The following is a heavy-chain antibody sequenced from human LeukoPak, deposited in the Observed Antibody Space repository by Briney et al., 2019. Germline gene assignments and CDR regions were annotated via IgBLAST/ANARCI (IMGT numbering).Heavy chain of an antibody. CDR2: FYYTRST. CDR3: ARHSRSGYGDYESAFDI. J-gene: IGHJ3*02. CDR1: GGSISSSGYY. V-gene: IGHV4-39*01. Sequence: SETLSLTCIVSGGSISSSGYYWDWIRQPPGKGLEWIGNFYYTRSTYYNPSLKSRITISVDTSKNQFSLKLRSVTAADTAVYYCARHSRSGYGDYESAFDIWGQGTMVTVSS. D-gene: IGHD5-12*01.